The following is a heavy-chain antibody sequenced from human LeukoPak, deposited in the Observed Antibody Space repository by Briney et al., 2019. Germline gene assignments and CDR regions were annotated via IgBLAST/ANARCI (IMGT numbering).Heavy chain of an antibody. CDR2: IRYDGSNK. V-gene: IGHV3-30*02. Sequence: GGSLRLSCAASGFTFSSYGMHWVRQAPGKGLEWVAFIRYDGSNKYYADSVKGRFTISRDNSKNTLYLQMNSLRAEDTAVYYCAKDGGYCSGGSCYSYYYGMDVWGQGTTVTASS. J-gene: IGHJ6*02. CDR3: AKDGGYCSGGSCYSYYYGMDV. CDR1: GFTFSSYG. D-gene: IGHD2-15*01.